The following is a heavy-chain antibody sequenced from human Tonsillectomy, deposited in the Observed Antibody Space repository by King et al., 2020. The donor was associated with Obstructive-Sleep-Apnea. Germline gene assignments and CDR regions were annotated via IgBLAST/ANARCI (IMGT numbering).Heavy chain of an antibody. Sequence: QLQESGPGLVKPSETLSLTCTVSGGSISRSNYFWGWIRQPPGKGLEWSGSRDYSGSTYYNPSLTSRVTISVDTSKNQFSLKLRSVTAADTAVYYCASAPIAVTGSHGWGQGTLVPVSS. V-gene: IGHV4-39*07. J-gene: IGHJ4*02. CDR2: RDYSGST. CDR1: GGSISRSNYF. CDR3: ASAPIAVTGSHG. D-gene: IGHD6-13*01.